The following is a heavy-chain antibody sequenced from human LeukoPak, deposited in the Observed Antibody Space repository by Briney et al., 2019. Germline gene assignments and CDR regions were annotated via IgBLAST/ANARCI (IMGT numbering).Heavy chain of an antibody. CDR2: IIPIFGTA. J-gene: IGHJ4*02. CDR3: AGGRGYSYAPFDY. V-gene: IGHV1-69*13. CDR1: GGTFGSYA. D-gene: IGHD5-18*01. Sequence: ASVKVSCKASGGTFGSYAISWVRQARGQGLEWMGGIIPIFGTANYAQKFQGRVTITADESTSTAYMELSSLRSEDTAVYYCAGGRGYSYAPFDYWGQGTLVTVSS.